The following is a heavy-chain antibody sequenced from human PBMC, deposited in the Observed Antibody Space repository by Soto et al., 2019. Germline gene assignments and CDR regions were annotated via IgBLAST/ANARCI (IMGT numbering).Heavy chain of an antibody. CDR2: ISSSSSYT. J-gene: IGHJ4*02. CDR1: GFTFSDYY. V-gene: IGHV3-11*05. Sequence: QVQLVESGGGLVKPGGSLRLSCAASGFTFSDYYMSWIRQAPGKGLEWVSYISSSSSYTNYADSVKGRFTISRDNAKNSLYLQMNSLRAADTAVYYCARGGMIVEKTYFDYWGQGTLVTVSS. D-gene: IGHD3-22*01. CDR3: ARGGMIVEKTYFDY.